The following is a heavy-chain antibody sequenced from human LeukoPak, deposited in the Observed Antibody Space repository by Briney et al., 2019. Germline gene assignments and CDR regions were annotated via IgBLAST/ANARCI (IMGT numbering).Heavy chain of an antibody. J-gene: IGHJ5*02. CDR1: GGSISSYY. V-gene: IGHV4-59*01. Sequence: SETLSLTCTVSGGSISSYYWSWLRQPPGKGLEWIGYIYYSGSTNYNPSLKSRVTISVDTSKNQFSLKLSSVTAADTAVYYCARDLRLPSGTEWFDPWGQGTLVTVSS. CDR3: ARDLRLPSGTEWFDP. CDR2: IYYSGST. D-gene: IGHD2-21*02.